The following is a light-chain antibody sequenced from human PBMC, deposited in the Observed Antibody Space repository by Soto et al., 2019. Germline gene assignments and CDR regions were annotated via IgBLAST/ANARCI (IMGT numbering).Light chain of an antibody. CDR3: QPLNSYPRT. V-gene: IGKV1-9*01. CDR1: QGISSY. CDR2: AAS. Sequence: DIQLTQSPSFLSASVGDRVTITCRASQGISSYLAWYQQKPGKAPKLLIYAASTLQSGVPSRFSGSATGKEFTLPISRLQPEDFATYYCQPLNSYPRTFGQRTKVEIK. J-gene: IGKJ1*01.